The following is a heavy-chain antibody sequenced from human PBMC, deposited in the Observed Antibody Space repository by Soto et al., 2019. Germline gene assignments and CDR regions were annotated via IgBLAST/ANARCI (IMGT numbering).Heavy chain of an antibody. CDR2: MNPKNGNT. V-gene: IGHV1-8*01. D-gene: IGHD1-1*01. J-gene: IGHJ5*02. CDR3: AKAGWLGWFDP. CDR1: GDTFTSYD. Sequence: QVQLVQSGAEVKKPGASVKVSCKASGDTFTSYDINWVRQATGQGLEWMGWMNPKNGNTGYAQKFQGRVTMTRKTSIATAYMELSRLRSEDTAVYYCAKAGWLGWFDPWGQGTLVTVAS.